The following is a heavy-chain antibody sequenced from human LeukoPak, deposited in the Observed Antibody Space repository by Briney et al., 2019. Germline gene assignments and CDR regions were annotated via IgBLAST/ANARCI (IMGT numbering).Heavy chain of an antibody. J-gene: IGHJ5*02. CDR2: IYSIGNS. CDR3: ARVIVSYRYDANWFDP. V-gene: IGHV4-31*03. D-gene: IGHD2-8*01. Sequence: SQTLSLTCTVSGGSISGDGQYWSWIRQHPGKGRERIGYIYSIGNSYYNPSPKGRVTISADTSENQFSLQLNSVTAADTAVYYCARVIVSYRYDANWFDPWGQGTLVTVSS. CDR1: GGSISGDGQY.